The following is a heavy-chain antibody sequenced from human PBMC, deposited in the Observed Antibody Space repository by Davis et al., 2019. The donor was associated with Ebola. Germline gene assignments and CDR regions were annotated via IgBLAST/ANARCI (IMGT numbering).Heavy chain of an antibody. Sequence: PSETLSLTCAVYGGSFSGYYWSWIRQPPGKGLEWIGEINHSGSTNYNPSLKSRVTISVDTSKNQFSLKLSSVTAADTAVYYCARDQVDFWSGYYVAWGQGTLVTVSS. CDR2: INHSGST. J-gene: IGHJ5*02. CDR3: ARDQVDFWSGYYVA. CDR1: GGSFSGYY. V-gene: IGHV4-34*01. D-gene: IGHD3-3*01.